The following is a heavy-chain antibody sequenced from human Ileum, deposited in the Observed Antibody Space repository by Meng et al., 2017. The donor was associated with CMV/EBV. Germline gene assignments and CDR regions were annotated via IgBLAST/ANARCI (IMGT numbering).Heavy chain of an antibody. CDR1: GYTFTSFG. D-gene: IGHD1-26*01. CDR3: ARGALRGSYYFYYDGMDV. CDR2: NSAYNGNT. V-gene: IGHV1-18*01. Sequence: ASVKDTRKASGYTFTSFGLSWVRQAPGQGLEWMGWNSAYNGNTNYAQKLQGRVTMTTDTSTSTAYMELRSLRSDDTAVYYCARGALRGSYYFYYDGMDVWGQGTTVTVSS. J-gene: IGHJ6*02.